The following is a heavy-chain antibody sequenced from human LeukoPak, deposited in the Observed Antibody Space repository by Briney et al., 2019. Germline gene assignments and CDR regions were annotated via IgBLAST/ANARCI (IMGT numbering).Heavy chain of an antibody. D-gene: IGHD3-22*01. V-gene: IGHV3-23*01. Sequence: GGSLRLSCAASGFTFSSYAMSWVRQAPGKGLEWVSAISGSGGSTYYADSVKGRFTISRDNSKNTLYLQMNSLRAEDTAVYYCAKDHSLPRYYYDSSGDAFDIWGQGTMATVSS. CDR2: ISGSGGST. J-gene: IGHJ3*02. CDR1: GFTFSSYA. CDR3: AKDHSLPRYYYDSSGDAFDI.